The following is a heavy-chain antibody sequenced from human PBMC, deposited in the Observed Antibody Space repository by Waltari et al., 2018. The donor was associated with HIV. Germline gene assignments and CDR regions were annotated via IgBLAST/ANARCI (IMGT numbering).Heavy chain of an antibody. CDR3: ASIAYCGGDCYPRGMDV. Sequence: EVQLVESGGGLVQPGGSLRLSCAASGFTVSSNYMSWVRQAPGKGVEWVLVIYSGGSTYYADSVKGRFTSSRDNSKNTLYLQMNSLRAEDTAVYYCASIAYCGGDCYPRGMDVWGQGTTVTVSS. V-gene: IGHV3-66*01. J-gene: IGHJ6*02. CDR2: IYSGGST. CDR1: GFTVSSNY. D-gene: IGHD2-21*02.